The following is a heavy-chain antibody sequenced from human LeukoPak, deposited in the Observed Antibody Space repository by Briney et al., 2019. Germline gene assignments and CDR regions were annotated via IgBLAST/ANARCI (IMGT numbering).Heavy chain of an antibody. CDR3: ARRRGYDFWSGYYPLGYYYYGMDV. J-gene: IGHJ6*02. Sequence: SETLSPTCTVSGGSVSSGSYYWSWIRQPPGKGLEWIGYIYYSGSTNYNPSLKSRVTISVDTSKNQFSLKLSSVTAADTAVYYCARRRGYDFWSGYYPLGYYYYGMDVWGQGTTVTVSS. V-gene: IGHV4-61*01. CDR1: GGSVSSGSYY. CDR2: IYYSGST. D-gene: IGHD3-3*01.